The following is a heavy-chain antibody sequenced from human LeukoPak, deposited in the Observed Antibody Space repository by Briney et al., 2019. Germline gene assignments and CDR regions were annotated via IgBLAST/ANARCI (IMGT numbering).Heavy chain of an antibody. J-gene: IGHJ3*02. CDR2: INPNSGGT. CDR3: ARDLYNWNSGDAFDI. CDR1: GYTFTGYY. V-gene: IGHV1-2*02. Sequence: VASVKVSCKASGYTFTGYYMHWVRQAPGQGLEWMGWINPNSGGTNYAQKFQGRVTLTTDTSTSTAYMELRSLRSDDTAVYYCARDLYNWNSGDAFDIWGQGTMVTVSS. D-gene: IGHD1-7*01.